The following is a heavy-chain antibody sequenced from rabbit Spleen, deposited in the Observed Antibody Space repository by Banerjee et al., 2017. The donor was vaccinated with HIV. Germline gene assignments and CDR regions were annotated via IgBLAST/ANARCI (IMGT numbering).Heavy chain of an antibody. J-gene: IGHJ3*01. CDR3: ARDLDGVIGWNFGW. Sequence: QEQLVEYGGDLVQPEGSLTLTCKASGLDFSSSYWICWVRQAPGKGPEWIACIYTGDGSTYYASWVNGRFTISKTSSTTVTLQMTSLTVADTATYFCARDLDGVIGWNFGWWGQGTLVTVS. CDR1: GLDFSSSYW. CDR2: IYTGDGST. D-gene: IGHD4-1*01. V-gene: IGHV1S45*01.